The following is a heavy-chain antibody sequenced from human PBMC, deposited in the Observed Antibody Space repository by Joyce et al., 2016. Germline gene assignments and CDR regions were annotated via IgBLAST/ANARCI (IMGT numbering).Heavy chain of an antibody. CDR1: GFTFSNYA. Sequence: QVQLVESGGGVVQPGKSLRLSCTTSGFTFSNYAMHWVRQAPGKGLEWVAVISYDGDNNHFADSMKGRFTISRDNSKNTMYLQMNSLRSDDTAVYYCARDGDYDSSGYLSFYFDYWGQGALVTVSS. J-gene: IGHJ4*02. V-gene: IGHV3-30-3*01. D-gene: IGHD3-22*01. CDR3: ARDGDYDSSGYLSFYFDY. CDR2: ISYDGDNN.